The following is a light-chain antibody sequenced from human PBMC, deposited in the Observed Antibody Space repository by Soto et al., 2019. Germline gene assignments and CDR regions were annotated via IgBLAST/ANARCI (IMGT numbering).Light chain of an antibody. J-gene: IGKJ2*01. CDR2: KAS. V-gene: IGKV1-5*03. CDR1: QSISSW. Sequence: DIQMTQSPSTLSASVGDRVTITCRASQSISSWLAWYQQKPGKAPKLLIYKASSLESGVPSRFSGSGSGTEFTLTISSLQPDDFATYYCQQSYSTPLYTFGQGTKLEIQ. CDR3: QQSYSTPLYT.